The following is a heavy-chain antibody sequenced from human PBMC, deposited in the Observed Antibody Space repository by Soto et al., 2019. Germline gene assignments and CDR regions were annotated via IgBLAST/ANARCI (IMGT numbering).Heavy chain of an antibody. V-gene: IGHV2-5*02. D-gene: IGHD2-21*02. Sequence: QITLKESGPTLVKPTQTLTLTCTFSGFSLSTGGVGVGWIRQPPGKALEWLALIYWDNDKRYSPSLKSRHTVTKDTSKNRVVLTMPNMHPVDTATYYCVHSRCGGDCLRSYSSHYYYGMDVWGQGTTVTVFS. CDR3: VHSRCGGDCLRSYSSHYYYGMDV. J-gene: IGHJ6*02. CDR2: IYWDNDK. CDR1: GFSLSTGGVG.